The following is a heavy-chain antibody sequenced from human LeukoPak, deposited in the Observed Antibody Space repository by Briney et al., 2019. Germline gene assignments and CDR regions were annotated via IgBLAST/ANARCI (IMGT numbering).Heavy chain of an antibody. CDR3: ARGKTSQNIVTRKTYNWFGP. J-gene: IGHJ5*02. CDR1: GFTFSSYN. D-gene: IGHD2/OR15-2a*01. CDR2: ISSSSDYI. V-gene: IGHV3-21*01. Sequence: GGSLRLSCAASGFTFSSYNMNWVRQAPGKGLELVSSISSSSDYISYADSVKGRFTISRDNAKNSLYLQMKSLRAEDTAVYYCARGKTSQNIVTRKTYNWFGPWGQGTLVTVSS.